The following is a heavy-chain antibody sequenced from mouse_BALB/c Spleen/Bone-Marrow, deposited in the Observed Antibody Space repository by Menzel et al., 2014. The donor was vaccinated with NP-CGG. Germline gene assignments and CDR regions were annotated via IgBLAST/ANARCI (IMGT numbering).Heavy chain of an antibody. CDR1: GFTFSSYA. V-gene: IGHV5-9-3*01. Sequence: DVKLVESGGGSVKPGGSLKLSCAASGFTFSSYAMSWVRQTPEKGLEWVATISSGGSYTYYPDSVKGRFTISRDNAKNTLYLQMSSLRSEDTAMYYCARKSYYDYDGRPWFAYWGQGTLVTVSA. CDR2: ISSGGSYT. J-gene: IGHJ3*01. D-gene: IGHD2-4*01. CDR3: ARKSYYDYDGRPWFAY.